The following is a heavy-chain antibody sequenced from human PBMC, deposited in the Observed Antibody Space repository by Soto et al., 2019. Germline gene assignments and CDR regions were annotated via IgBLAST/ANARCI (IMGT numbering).Heavy chain of an antibody. CDR1: GGSFSSFY. V-gene: IGHV4-59*01. CDR3: ATYDSGGKFDF. Sequence: SETLSLTCTVSGGSFSSFYWSWIRQPPGKGLEWIGYVYYSGTTNYNPSLKGRVSISVDTSKNQFSLKLTSVTAADTAVYYCATYDSGGKFDFWGLGNLVTVSS. D-gene: IGHD3-22*01. J-gene: IGHJ4*02. CDR2: VYYSGTT.